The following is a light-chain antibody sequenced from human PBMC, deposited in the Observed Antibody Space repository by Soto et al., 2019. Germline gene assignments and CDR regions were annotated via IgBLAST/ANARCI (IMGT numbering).Light chain of an antibody. CDR2: GAS. Sequence: EIVLTQSPGTLSLSPGERATLSCRASQSVDSNYLAWYEQKPGQAPRLLIYGASSRDTGIPDRFSGGGSGTDFTLTISRLEPEDFAVYYCQQYGSSPWTFGQGTKVEIK. J-gene: IGKJ1*01. V-gene: IGKV3-20*01. CDR1: QSVDSNY. CDR3: QQYGSSPWT.